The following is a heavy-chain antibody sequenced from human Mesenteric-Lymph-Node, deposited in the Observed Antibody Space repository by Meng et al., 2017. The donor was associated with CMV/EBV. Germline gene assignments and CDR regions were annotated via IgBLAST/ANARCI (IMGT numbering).Heavy chain of an antibody. CDR2: ISSSGSTI. CDR3: ARDPTYYYDSSDY. V-gene: IGHV3-11*01. J-gene: IGHJ4*02. Sequence: GESLKISCAASGFTFSDYYMSWIRQAPGKGLEWVSYISSSGSTIYYADSVKGRFTISRDNAKNSLYLQMNSLRAEDTAVYYCARDPTYYYDSSDYWGQGTLVTVSS. D-gene: IGHD3-22*01. CDR1: GFTFSDYY.